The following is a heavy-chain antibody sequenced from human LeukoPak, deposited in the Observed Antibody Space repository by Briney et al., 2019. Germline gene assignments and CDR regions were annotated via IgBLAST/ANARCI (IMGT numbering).Heavy chain of an antibody. CDR1: GGSISSGSYY. V-gene: IGHV4-61*02. Sequence: PSQTLSLTCTVSGGSISSGSYYWSWIRQPAGKGLEWIGRIYTSGSTNYNPSLKSRVTISVDTSKNQSSLKLSSETAADTAVYYCARECYGDYDSYFDYWGQGTLVTVSS. D-gene: IGHD4-17*01. CDR3: ARECYGDYDSYFDY. CDR2: IYTSGST. J-gene: IGHJ4*02.